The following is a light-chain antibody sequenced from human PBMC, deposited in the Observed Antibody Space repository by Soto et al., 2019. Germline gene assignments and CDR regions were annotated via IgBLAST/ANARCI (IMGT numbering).Light chain of an antibody. CDR3: CSYAGSYTPRV. V-gene: IGLV2-11*01. Sequence: QSALTRPRSVSGSPGQSVTISCTGTSSDVGGYNYVSWYQQHPGKAPKLMIYDVSKRPSGVPDRFSGSKSGNTASLTISGLQAEDEADYYCCSYAGSYTPRVFGTGTKVTVL. CDR1: SSDVGGYNY. CDR2: DVS. J-gene: IGLJ1*01.